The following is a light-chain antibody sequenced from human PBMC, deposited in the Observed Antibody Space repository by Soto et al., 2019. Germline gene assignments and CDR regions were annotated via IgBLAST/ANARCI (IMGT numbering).Light chain of an antibody. CDR3: QQYYSSPTWT. V-gene: IGKV4-1*01. Sequence: IVITHSPDALSLSLCERATINCKSIQSSFCSSNNKNYLAWYQQKPGQPPKLLIYWASTRESGVPDRFSGSGSGTDFTLTISSLQAEDVAIYYCQQYYSSPTWTFGQGTKVDIK. CDR2: WAS. CDR1: QSSFCSSNNKNY. J-gene: IGKJ1*01.